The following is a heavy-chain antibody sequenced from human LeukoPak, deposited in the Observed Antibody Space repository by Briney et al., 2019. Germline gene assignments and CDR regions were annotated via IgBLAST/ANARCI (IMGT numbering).Heavy chain of an antibody. CDR3: ARGLGYCSGGSCYGTNYFDY. D-gene: IGHD2-15*01. CDR2: INHSGST. V-gene: IGHV4-34*01. CDR1: GGSFSGYY. Sequence: SETLSLTCAVYGGSFSGYYWSWLLQPPGKGLEWIGVINHSGSTNYNPSLKSRVTIAVDTSKNQFSLKLSSVTAADTAVYYCARGLGYCSGGSCYGTNYFDYWGQGTLVTVSS. J-gene: IGHJ4*02.